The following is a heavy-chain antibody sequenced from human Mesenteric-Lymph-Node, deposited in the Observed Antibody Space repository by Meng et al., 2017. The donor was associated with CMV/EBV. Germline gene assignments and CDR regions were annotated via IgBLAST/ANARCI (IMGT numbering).Heavy chain of an antibody. D-gene: IGHD3-22*01. CDR3: ARDLSGYYAVYYYYYGMDV. CDR2: IAHDGGNK. J-gene: IGHJ6*02. CDR1: GFTFTTYG. V-gene: IGHV3-30*02. Sequence: GESLKISCAASGFTFTTYGMHWVRQAPGKGLECVAFIAHDGGNKDYADSVKGRFTISRDNSKNTVYLQMNSLRAEDTALYYCARDLSGYYAVYYYYYGMDVWGQGTTVTVSS.